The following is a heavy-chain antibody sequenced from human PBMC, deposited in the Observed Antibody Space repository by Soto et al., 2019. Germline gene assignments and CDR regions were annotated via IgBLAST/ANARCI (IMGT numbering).Heavy chain of an antibody. CDR1: GGSISSGGYY. J-gene: IGHJ3*02. V-gene: IGHV4-31*03. Sequence: SETLSLTCSFSGGSISSGGYYLSWIRQHPGKGLEWIGYIYYSGSTYYNPSLKSRVTISVDTSKNQFSLKLSSVTAADTAVYYCARSGYCSGGSCYPGAFDIWGQGTMVTVSS. CDR3: ARSGYCSGGSCYPGAFDI. CDR2: IYYSGST. D-gene: IGHD2-15*01.